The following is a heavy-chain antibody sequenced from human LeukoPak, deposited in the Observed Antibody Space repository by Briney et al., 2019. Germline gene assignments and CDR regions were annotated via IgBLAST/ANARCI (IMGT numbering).Heavy chain of an antibody. CDR3: AKSQGQWLAPFDY. V-gene: IGHV3-23*01. D-gene: IGHD6-19*01. CDR2: ISGSGGST. CDR1: GFSFTTHA. Sequence: GGSLRLSCVASGFSFTTHAMGWVRQAPGKGLEWVSAISGSGGSTYYADSVKGRFTISRDNSKNTLYLQMNSLRAEDTAVYYCAKSQGQWLAPFDYWGQGTLVTVSS. J-gene: IGHJ4*02.